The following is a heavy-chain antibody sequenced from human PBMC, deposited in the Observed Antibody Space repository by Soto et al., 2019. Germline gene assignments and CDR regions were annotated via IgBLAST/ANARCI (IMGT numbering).Heavy chain of an antibody. CDR2: ISGSGGST. V-gene: IGHV3-23*01. Sequence: SLRLSCAASGFTFSSYAMSWVRQAPGKGLEWVSTISGSGGSTYYADSVKGRFTVSRDSSKNTLYLQMNSLRADDTAVYYCAKWGQWLVLPYFDYWGQGTLVTVSS. CDR1: GFTFSSYA. CDR3: AKWGQWLVLPYFDY. J-gene: IGHJ4*02. D-gene: IGHD6-19*01.